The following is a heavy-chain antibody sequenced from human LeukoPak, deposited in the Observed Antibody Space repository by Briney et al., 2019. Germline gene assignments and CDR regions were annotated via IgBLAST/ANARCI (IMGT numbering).Heavy chain of an antibody. Sequence: PSETLSLTCTVSGYSISSGYYWGWIRQPPGKGLEWIGSIYHSGSTYYNPSLKSRVTISVDTSKNQFSLKLSSVTAADTAVYYCARCSPYYDFWSGYHNWFDPWGQGTLVTVSS. CDR1: GYSISSGYY. CDR2: IYHSGST. D-gene: IGHD3-3*01. V-gene: IGHV4-38-2*02. J-gene: IGHJ5*02. CDR3: ARCSPYYDFWSGYHNWFDP.